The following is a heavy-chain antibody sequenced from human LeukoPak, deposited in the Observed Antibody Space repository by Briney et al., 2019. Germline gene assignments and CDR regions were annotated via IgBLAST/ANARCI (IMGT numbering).Heavy chain of an antibody. Sequence: GGCLRLSCAASGFTFSSYAMSWVRQAPGKGLEWVSAISGSGGSTYYADSVKGRFTISRDNSKNTLYLQMNSLRAEDTAVYYCAKVEGSGSYLAPFDYWGQGTLVTVSS. CDR2: ISGSGGST. D-gene: IGHD1-26*01. J-gene: IGHJ4*02. V-gene: IGHV3-23*01. CDR1: GFTFSSYA. CDR3: AKVEGSGSYLAPFDY.